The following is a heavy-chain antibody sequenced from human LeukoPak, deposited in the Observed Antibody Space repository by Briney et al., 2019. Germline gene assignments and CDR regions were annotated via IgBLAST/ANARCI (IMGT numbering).Heavy chain of an antibody. J-gene: IGHJ4*02. CDR2: IYHSGST. V-gene: IGHV4-30-2*01. Sequence: RASETLSLTCTVSGGSISSGGYYWSWIRQPPGKGLEWIGYIYHSGSTYYNPSLKSRVTISVDRSKNQFSLKLSSVTAADTAVYYCARFGTKKYSSSSVDYWGQGTLVTVSS. D-gene: IGHD6-6*01. CDR3: ARFGTKKYSSSSVDY. CDR1: GGSISSGGYY.